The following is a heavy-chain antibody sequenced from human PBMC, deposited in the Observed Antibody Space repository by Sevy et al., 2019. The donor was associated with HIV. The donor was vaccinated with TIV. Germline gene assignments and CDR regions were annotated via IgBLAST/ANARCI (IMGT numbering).Heavy chain of an antibody. CDR1: RFSLTTSD. D-gene: IGHD2-8*01. Sequence: GGSLRLSCAASRFSLTTSDMHWVRQAPGKGLEWVAYVPNDGSNKYYADSVRDRFTISRDSPKNTLYLQMNSLRDEDTASYYCARGRKTTEEWLEEVDYYYGLDVWGQGTTVTVSS. CDR2: VPNDGSNK. CDR3: ARGRKTTEEWLEEVDYYYGLDV. J-gene: IGHJ6*02. V-gene: IGHV3-33*05.